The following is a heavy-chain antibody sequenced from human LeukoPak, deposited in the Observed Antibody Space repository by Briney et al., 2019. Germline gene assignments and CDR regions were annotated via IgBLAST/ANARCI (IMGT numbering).Heavy chain of an antibody. CDR1: GASLNSYY. Sequence: SETLSLTCTVSGASLNSYYWSWLRQPAGKGLEWFGRIYSGGSTNYNPSLKSRVTLSVDTSKNLFSLRLSSLTVADTAVYYCAREGRYGEYEGYWGQGTLVTVSS. D-gene: IGHD4-17*01. CDR2: IYSGGST. V-gene: IGHV4-4*07. CDR3: AREGRYGEYEGY. J-gene: IGHJ4*02.